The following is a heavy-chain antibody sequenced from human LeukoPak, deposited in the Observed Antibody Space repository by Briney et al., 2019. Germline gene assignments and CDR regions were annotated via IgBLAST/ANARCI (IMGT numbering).Heavy chain of an antibody. Sequence: ASVKDSCKASGYTFTTYNINWVRQAPGQGLEWMGWISGYNGNTNYAQKLQGRVTMTTDTSTSTAYMELRSLKSDDTAVYYCARDRVGQQLVGRKNYYYYMDVWGKGTTVTISS. D-gene: IGHD6-13*01. CDR2: ISGYNGNT. CDR3: ARDRVGQQLVGRKNYYYYMDV. V-gene: IGHV1-18*01. CDR1: GYTFTTYN. J-gene: IGHJ6*03.